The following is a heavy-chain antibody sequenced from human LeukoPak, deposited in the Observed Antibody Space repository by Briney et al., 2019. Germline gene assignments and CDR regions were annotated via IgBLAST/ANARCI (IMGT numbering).Heavy chain of an antibody. V-gene: IGHV4-39*01. Sequence: SETLSLTCTVSGGSISSSSYYWGWIRQPPGKGLEWIGSIYYSGSTYYNPSLKSRVTISVDTSKNQFSLKLSSVTATDTAVYYCASRGYSYGFLFDYWGQGTLVTVSS. CDR1: GGSISSSSYY. D-gene: IGHD5-18*01. J-gene: IGHJ4*02. CDR2: IYYSGST. CDR3: ASRGYSYGFLFDY.